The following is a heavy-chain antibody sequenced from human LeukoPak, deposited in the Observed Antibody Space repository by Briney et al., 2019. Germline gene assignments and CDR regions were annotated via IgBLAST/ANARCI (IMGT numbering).Heavy chain of an antibody. CDR3: AKVGIRGTTVTTGNYFDY. CDR1: GFTFSSYG. CDR2: ISGSGGST. Sequence: GGSLRLSCAASGFTFSSYGMSWVRQAPGKGLEWVSAISGSGGSTYYADSVKGRFAISRDNSKNTLYLQMNSLRAEDTAVYYCAKVGIRGTTVTTGNYFDYWGQGTLVTVSS. D-gene: IGHD4-17*01. J-gene: IGHJ4*02. V-gene: IGHV3-23*01.